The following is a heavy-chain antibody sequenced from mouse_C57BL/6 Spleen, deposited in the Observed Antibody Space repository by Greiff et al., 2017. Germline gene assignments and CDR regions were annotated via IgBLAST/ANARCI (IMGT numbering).Heavy chain of an antibody. V-gene: IGHV5-12*01. CDR1: GFTFSDYY. D-gene: IGHD2-4*01. CDR3: ARQGYYDYEGDYAMDY. Sequence: DVKLVESGGGLVQPGGSLKLSCAASGFTFSDYYMYWVRQTPEKRLEWVAYISNGGGSTYYPDTVKGRFTISRDNAKNTLYLQMSRLKSEDTAMYYCARQGYYDYEGDYAMDYWGQGTSVTVSA. CDR2: ISNGGGST. J-gene: IGHJ4*01.